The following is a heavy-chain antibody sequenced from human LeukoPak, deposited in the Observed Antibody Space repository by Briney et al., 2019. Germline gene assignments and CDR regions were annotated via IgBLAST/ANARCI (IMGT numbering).Heavy chain of an antibody. D-gene: IGHD4-23*01. V-gene: IGHV3-7*03. CDR1: GFTFSSYW. J-gene: IGHJ6*03. Sequence: GGSLRLSCAASGFTFSSYWMSWVRQAPGKGLEWVANIKQDGSEKYYVDSVKGRFTISRDNAKNSLYLQMNSLKTEDTAVYYCTRHEVGEVTYMDVWGKGTTVTISS. CDR2: IKQDGSEK. CDR3: TRHEVGEVTYMDV.